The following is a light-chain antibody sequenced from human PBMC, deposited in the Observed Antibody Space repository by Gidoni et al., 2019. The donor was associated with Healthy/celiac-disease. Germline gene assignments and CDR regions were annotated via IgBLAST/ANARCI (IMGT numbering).Light chain of an antibody. CDR1: SSDVGGYNY. V-gene: IGLV2-14*01. J-gene: IGLJ1*01. Sequence: GQSITISCTGTSSDVGGYNYVSWYQQHPGKAPKLMIYEVSNRPSGVSNRFSGSKSGNTASLTISGLQAEDEADYYCSSYTSSSVYVFGTGTKVTV. CDR3: SSYTSSSVYV. CDR2: EVS.